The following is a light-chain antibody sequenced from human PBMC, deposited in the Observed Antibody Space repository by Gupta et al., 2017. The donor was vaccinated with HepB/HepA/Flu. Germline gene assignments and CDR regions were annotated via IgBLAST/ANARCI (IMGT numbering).Light chain of an antibody. CDR1: QSVSRSY. CDR3: QQYGSSPLT. CDR2: SAS. V-gene: IGKV3-20*01. Sequence: DIVLTQSPGTLSLSPGERATLSCRASQSVSRSYLAWYQQKPGQAPRLLIYSASSRATGIPDRFSGSGSGTDFTLTISRLEPEDFAVYYCQQYGSSPLTFGGGTKVEIK. J-gene: IGKJ4*01.